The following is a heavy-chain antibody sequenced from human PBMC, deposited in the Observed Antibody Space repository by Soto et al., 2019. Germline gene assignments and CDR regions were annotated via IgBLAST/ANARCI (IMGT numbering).Heavy chain of an antibody. CDR1: GYTFTSYG. Sequence: AASVKVSCKASGYTFTSYGISWVRQAPGQGLEWMGWISAYNGNTNYAQKLQGRVTMTTDTSTSTAYMELRSLRSDDTAVYYCARNYCSGGSCYSSDYYYYGMDVWGQGTTVTVSS. V-gene: IGHV1-18*04. D-gene: IGHD2-15*01. CDR2: ISAYNGNT. CDR3: ARNYCSGGSCYSSDYYYYGMDV. J-gene: IGHJ6*02.